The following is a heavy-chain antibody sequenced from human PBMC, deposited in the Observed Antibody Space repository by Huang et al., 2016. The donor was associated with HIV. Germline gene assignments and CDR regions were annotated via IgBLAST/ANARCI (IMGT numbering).Heavy chain of an antibody. V-gene: IGHV3-30-3*01. Sequence: QVQLVESGGGVVQPGRSLRLSCAASGFSFANYAMHWVRQARGKRLEWGTFISNDGSSSYYADSVKGRFTISRDNFKNALYLQMNRLRGDDTAVYYCTREYTVAGAFDLWGQGTMVTVSS. CDR1: GFSFANYA. D-gene: IGHD5-12*01. CDR3: TREYTVAGAFDL. J-gene: IGHJ3*01. CDR2: ISNDGSSS.